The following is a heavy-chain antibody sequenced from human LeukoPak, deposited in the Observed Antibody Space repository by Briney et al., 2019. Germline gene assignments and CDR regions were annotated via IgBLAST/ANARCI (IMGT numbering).Heavy chain of an antibody. D-gene: IGHD6-19*01. CDR3: ARSVPGGSGWMGSIEY. CDR2: ISGSGGST. CDR1: GFTFSSYA. Sequence: GGSLRLSCAASGFTFSSYAMSWVRQAPGKGLEWVSAISGSGGSTYYADSVKGRFTISRDNSKNTLYLQMNSLRVGDTAVYYCARSVPGGSGWMGSIEYWGQGTLVTVPS. V-gene: IGHV3-23*01. J-gene: IGHJ4*02.